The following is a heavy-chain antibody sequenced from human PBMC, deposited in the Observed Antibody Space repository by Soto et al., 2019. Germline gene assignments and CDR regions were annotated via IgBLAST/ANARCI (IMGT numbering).Heavy chain of an antibody. CDR1: GGSFSGYH. CDR3: ARGGDYYGSGSYRL. D-gene: IGHD3-10*01. V-gene: IGHV4-34*01. Sequence: SETLSLTCAVYGGSFSGYHWSWIRQPPGKGLEWIGEINHSGSTNYNPSLKSRVTISVDTSKNQLSLKLSSVTAADTAVYYCARGGDYYGSGSYRLWGQGTLVTVS. CDR2: INHSGST. J-gene: IGHJ4*02.